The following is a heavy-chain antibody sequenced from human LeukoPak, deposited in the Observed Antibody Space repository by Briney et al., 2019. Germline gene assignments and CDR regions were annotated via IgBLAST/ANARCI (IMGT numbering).Heavy chain of an antibody. V-gene: IGHV3-20*04. D-gene: IGHD1-26*01. CDR2: INWNGGGT. CDR3: AKGGRIVESNFDY. CDR1: GFTFDDYG. Sequence: GGSLGLSCAASGFTFDDYGMSWVRQAPGKGLEWVSGINWNGGGTGYADSVKGRFTISRDNSKNTLYLQMNSLRAEDTAVYYCAKGGRIVESNFDYWGQGTLVTVSS. J-gene: IGHJ4*02.